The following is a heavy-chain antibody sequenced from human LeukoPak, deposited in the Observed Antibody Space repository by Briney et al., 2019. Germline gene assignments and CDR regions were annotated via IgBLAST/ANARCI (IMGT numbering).Heavy chain of an antibody. V-gene: IGHV4-4*09. CDR2: IYASGST. CDR3: ARHVRGPAAFDY. J-gene: IGHJ4*02. D-gene: IGHD6-13*01. Sequence: SETLSLTCAVSGVSISGYYWSWIRQPPGKRLEWIGYIYASGSTSYNPSLKSRVTISVDTSKTLFSLKLSSVTAADTAVYYCARHVRGPAAFDYWGQGTLVTVSS. CDR1: GVSISGYY.